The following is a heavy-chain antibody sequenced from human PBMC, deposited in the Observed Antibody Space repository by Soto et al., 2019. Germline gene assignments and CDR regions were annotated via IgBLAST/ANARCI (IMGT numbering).Heavy chain of an antibody. J-gene: IGHJ3*02. Sequence: SETLSLTCTVSGGSISSYYWSWIRQPPGKGLEWIGYIYYSGSTNYNPSLKSRVTISVDTSKNQFSLKLSSVTAADTAVYYCARAPFTWGLGAVTPYAFDIWGQGTMVTVSS. CDR2: IYYSGST. D-gene: IGHD3-16*01. V-gene: IGHV4-59*01. CDR3: ARAPFTWGLGAVTPYAFDI. CDR1: GGSISSYY.